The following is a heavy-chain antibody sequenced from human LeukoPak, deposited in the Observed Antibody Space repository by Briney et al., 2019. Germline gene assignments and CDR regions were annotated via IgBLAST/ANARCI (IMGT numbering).Heavy chain of an antibody. D-gene: IGHD6-13*01. CDR2: ISADNGNT. CDR3: ARARSSSLGNWFDP. V-gene: IGHV1-18*01. CDR1: GYTFTSYG. J-gene: IGHJ5*02. Sequence: APVKVSCKTSGYTFTSYGISWVRQAPGQGLEWMGWISADNGNTNYAQKLQGRVTMTTDTSTSTAYMELRSLRSDDTAVYYCARARSSSLGNWFDPWGQGTLVTVSS.